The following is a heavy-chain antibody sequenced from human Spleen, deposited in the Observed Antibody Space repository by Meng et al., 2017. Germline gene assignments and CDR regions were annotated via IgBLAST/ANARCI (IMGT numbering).Heavy chain of an antibody. CDR1: GFTFSSYA. D-gene: IGHD3-3*01. CDR2: ISGSGGST. CDR3: AKSIKGFLEWLSLGYVDY. V-gene: IGHV3-23*01. Sequence: GKSLKISCAASGFTFSSYAMSWVRQAPGKGLEWVSAISGSGGSTYYADSVKGRFTISRDNSKNTLYLQMNSLRAEDTAVYYCAKSIKGFLEWLSLGYVDYWGQGTLVTVSS. J-gene: IGHJ4*02.